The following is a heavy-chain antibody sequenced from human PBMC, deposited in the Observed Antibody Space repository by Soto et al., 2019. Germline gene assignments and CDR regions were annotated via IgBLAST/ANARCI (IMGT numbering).Heavy chain of an antibody. CDR2: INSDGSST. CDR1: GFTFSSYW. Sequence: PGGSLRLSCAASGFTFSSYWMHWVRQAPGEGLVWVSRINSDGSSTSYADSVKGRFTISRDNAKNTLYLQMNSLRADDTAVYYCARLTAYYFDYWGLGTMVTVS. CDR3: ARLTAYYFDY. V-gene: IGHV3-74*01. J-gene: IGHJ4*02. D-gene: IGHD2-21*01.